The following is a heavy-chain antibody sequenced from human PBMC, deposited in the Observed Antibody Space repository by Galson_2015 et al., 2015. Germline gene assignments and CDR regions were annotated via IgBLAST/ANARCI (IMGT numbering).Heavy chain of an antibody. D-gene: IGHD6-13*01. CDR3: ARGGESSSWYAPYYFDY. CDR1: GFTFSSYA. Sequence: SLRLSCAASGFTFSSYAMHWVRQAPGKGLEWVAVISYDGSNKYYADSVKGRFTISRDNSKNTLYLQMNSLRAEDTAVYYCARGGESSSWYAPYYFDYWAREPWSPSPQ. J-gene: IGHJ4*02. V-gene: IGHV3-30-3*01. CDR2: ISYDGSNK.